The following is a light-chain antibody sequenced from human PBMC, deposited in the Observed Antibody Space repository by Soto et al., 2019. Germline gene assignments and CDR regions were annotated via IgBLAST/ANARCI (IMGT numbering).Light chain of an antibody. CDR3: MQALQTPYT. CDR1: QRVLHSNGNNF. J-gene: IGKJ5*01. V-gene: IGKV2-28*01. Sequence: DIVMTQSPPSLTVTPGEPASISCRTSQRVLHSNGNNFLDWYLQKPGQSPQLLIYLGFNRASGVPDRVSGSGAGTDFTLKISRVEAEDVGVYYCMQALQTPYTFGQGTRLEIK. CDR2: LGF.